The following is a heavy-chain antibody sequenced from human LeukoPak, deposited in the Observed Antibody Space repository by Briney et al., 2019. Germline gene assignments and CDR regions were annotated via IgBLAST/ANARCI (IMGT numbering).Heavy chain of an antibody. V-gene: IGHV4-59*01. D-gene: IGHD2-2*01. CDR3: ARTQGVPAAHNWFDP. CDR1: GGSISSYY. Sequence: SETLSLTCTVSGGSISSYYWTWIRQPPGKGLEWIGYIYYSGRTNYNPSLKSRVTISVDTSKNQFSLKLTSVTAADTAVYYCARTQGVPAAHNWFDPWGQGTLVTVSS. J-gene: IGHJ5*02. CDR2: IYYSGRT.